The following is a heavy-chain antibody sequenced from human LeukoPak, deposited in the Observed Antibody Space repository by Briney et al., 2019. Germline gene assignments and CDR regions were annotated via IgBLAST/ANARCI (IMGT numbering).Heavy chain of an antibody. V-gene: IGHV4-30-2*01. CDR1: GVSISSGGYS. Sequence: PSETLSLTCAVSGVSISSGGYSWSWIRQPPGKGLEWIGYIYHSGSTYYNPSLKSRVTISVDRSKNQFSLKLSSVTAADTAVYYCARGSSSWYRGYFDYWGQGTLVTVSS. J-gene: IGHJ4*02. CDR2: IYHSGST. CDR3: ARGSSSWYRGYFDY. D-gene: IGHD6-13*01.